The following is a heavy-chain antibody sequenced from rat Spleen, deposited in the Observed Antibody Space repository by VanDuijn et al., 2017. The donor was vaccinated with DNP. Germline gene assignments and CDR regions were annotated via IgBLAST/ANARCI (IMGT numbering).Heavy chain of an antibody. J-gene: IGHJ2*01. D-gene: IGHD1-4*01. V-gene: IGHV5-20*01. CDR2: ISYDGGST. CDR1: GFTFSNYY. CDR3: AKGFTTRDY. Sequence: EVQLVESGGGLVQPGRSLKLSCAASGFTFSNYYMAWVRQAPTKGLEWVAYISYDGGSTDYGDSVKGRFTISRDNAKSTLHLEMESLRSEDTATYYCAKGFTTRDYWGQGVMVTVSS.